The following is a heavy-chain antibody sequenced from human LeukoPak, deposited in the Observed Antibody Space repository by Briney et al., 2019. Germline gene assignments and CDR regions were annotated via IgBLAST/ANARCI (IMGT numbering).Heavy chain of an antibody. D-gene: IGHD4-17*01. CDR1: GFTFSSYS. CDR2: ISSMSRHI. Sequence: PGGSRRLSGAASGFTFSSYSMNWVRQAPGKGLEWGSSISSMSRHIYYADSVKGRFPIFRDDANNSLFLQMDRLRVEDTAMYYCVRDFSTVTTAYLHHWGQGTLLTVSS. CDR3: VRDFSTVTTAYLHH. J-gene: IGHJ1*01. V-gene: IGHV3-21*04.